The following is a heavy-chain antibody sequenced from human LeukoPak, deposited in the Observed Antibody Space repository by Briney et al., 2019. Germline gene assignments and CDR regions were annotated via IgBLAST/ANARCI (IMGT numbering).Heavy chain of an antibody. CDR3: ARDLIESLEWFQYDP. CDR1: GGSISSSSYY. J-gene: IGHJ5*02. V-gene: IGHV4-61*01. CDR2: IYYSGST. Sequence: SETLSLTCTVSGGSISSSSYYWSWIRQPPGKGLEWIGYIYYSGSTNYNPSLKSRVTISVDTSKNQFSLKLSSVTAADTAVYYCARDLIESLEWFQYDPWGQGTLVTVSS. D-gene: IGHD3-3*01.